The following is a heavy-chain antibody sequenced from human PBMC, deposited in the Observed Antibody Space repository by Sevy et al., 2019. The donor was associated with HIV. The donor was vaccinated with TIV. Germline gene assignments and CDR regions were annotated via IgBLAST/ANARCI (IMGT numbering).Heavy chain of an antibody. CDR3: AKLHSRMIPGNGALDN. CDR1: GFSFSNYV. CDR2: VSPTSLST. J-gene: IGHJ4*01. V-gene: IGHV3-23*01. D-gene: IGHD3-16*01. Sequence: GGSLRLSCTASGFSFSNYVMAWVRQAPGKGLEWVSSVSPTSLSTYYAESVKGRFTISRDNSKNTLYLQMNSLRAEDTAIYYCAKLHSRMIPGNGALDNWGRGTLVTVSS.